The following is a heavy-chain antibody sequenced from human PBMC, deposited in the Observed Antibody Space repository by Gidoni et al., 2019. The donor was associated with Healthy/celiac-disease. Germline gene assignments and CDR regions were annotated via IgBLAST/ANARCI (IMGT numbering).Heavy chain of an antibody. Sequence: QVQLVESGGGVVQPGRSLRPSCAASGFPFSSYGMHWVRQAPGKGLEWVAVIWDDGSNKYYADSVKGRFTISRDNSKNTLYLQMNSLRAEDTAVYYCAREYCSGGINCWFDPWGQGTLVTVSS. CDR1: GFPFSSYG. D-gene: IGHD2-15*01. CDR2: IWDDGSNK. J-gene: IGHJ5*02. V-gene: IGHV3-33*01. CDR3: AREYCSGGINCWFDP.